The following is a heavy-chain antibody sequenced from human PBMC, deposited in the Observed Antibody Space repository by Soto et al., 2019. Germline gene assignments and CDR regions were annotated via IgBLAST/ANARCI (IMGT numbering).Heavy chain of an antibody. CDR2: ISGSGGST. V-gene: IGHV3-23*01. CDR3: AKGRMVATIRGYYYYYYGMDV. CDR1: GFPFISSA. Sequence: GGSLRLSCAASGFPFISSAISWVRQAPGKGLEWVSAISGSGGSTYYADSVKGRFTISRDNSKNTLYLQMNSLRAEDTAVYYCAKGRMVATIRGYYYYYYGMDVWGQGTTVTVSS. J-gene: IGHJ6*02. D-gene: IGHD5-12*01.